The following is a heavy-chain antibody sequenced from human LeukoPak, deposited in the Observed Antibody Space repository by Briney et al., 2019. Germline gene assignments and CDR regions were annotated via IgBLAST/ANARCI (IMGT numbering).Heavy chain of an antibody. CDR3: ARATYDSSGITTCWFDP. CDR1: GGSISSYY. Sequence: SETLSLTCTVSGGSISSYYWSWIRQPPGKGLEWIGYIYYSGSTNYNPSLKSRVTISVDTSKNQFSLKLSSVTAADTAVYYCARATYDSSGITTCWFDPWGLGTLVTVSS. J-gene: IGHJ5*02. D-gene: IGHD3-22*01. CDR2: IYYSGST. V-gene: IGHV4-59*01.